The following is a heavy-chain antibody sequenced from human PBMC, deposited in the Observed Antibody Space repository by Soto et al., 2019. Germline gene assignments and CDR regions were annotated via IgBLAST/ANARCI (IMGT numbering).Heavy chain of an antibody. CDR1: GGSISSGGYS. J-gene: IGHJ4*02. V-gene: IGHV4-30-2*01. CDR3: ARGSYQITGTTIDY. Sequence: PSETLSLTCAVSGGSISSGGYSWSWIRQPPGKGLEWIGYIYHSGSTYNNPSLQSRVTISLDRSKNQFSLKLSSVTAADTAVYYCARGSYQITGTTIDYWGQGTLVTVSS. CDR2: IYHSGST. D-gene: IGHD1-7*01.